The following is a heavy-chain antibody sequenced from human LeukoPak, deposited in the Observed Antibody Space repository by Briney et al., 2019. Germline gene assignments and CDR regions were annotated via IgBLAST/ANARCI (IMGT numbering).Heavy chain of an antibody. J-gene: IGHJ4*02. CDR3: AREGRDGYNRDYFDY. D-gene: IGHD5-24*01. Sequence: GGSLRLSCASSGFTFSSYAMSWVRQAPGKGLEWVSTIGGTGVRTYYADSVKGRFTISRDNAKNSLYLQMNSLRAEDTAVYYCAREGRDGYNRDYFDYWGQGTLVTVSS. CDR2: IGGTGVRT. CDR1: GFTFSSYA. V-gene: IGHV3-23*01.